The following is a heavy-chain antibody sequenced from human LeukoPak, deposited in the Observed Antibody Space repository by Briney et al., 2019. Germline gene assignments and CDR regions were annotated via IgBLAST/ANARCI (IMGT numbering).Heavy chain of an antibody. J-gene: IGHJ2*01. Sequence: SETLSLTCTVSGGSISTYYWSWVRQPPGKGLEWIGYIYHSGSTNYNRSLKSRVTISVDTSKNQFSLKLSSVTAADTAVYYCARVYYSSSYDYWYFDLWGRGTLVTVSS. D-gene: IGHD6-13*01. CDR2: IYHSGST. CDR1: GGSISTYY. CDR3: ARVYYSSSYDYWYFDL. V-gene: IGHV4-59*01.